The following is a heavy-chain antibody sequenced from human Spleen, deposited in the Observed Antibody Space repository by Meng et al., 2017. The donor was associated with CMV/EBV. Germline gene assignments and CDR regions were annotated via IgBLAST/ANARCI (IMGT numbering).Heavy chain of an antibody. J-gene: IGHJ4*02. D-gene: IGHD1-26*01. CDR2: LSSDNNS. V-gene: IGHV3-66*02. Sequence: GGSLRLSCAASGFTVSYNYMSWVRQDPRKGLEWVSLLSSDNNSFYADSVKGRFTISRDHSKNTLYLQMNSLRPEDTAVYYCAKGVVGALEGYWGQGTLVTVSS. CDR1: GFTVSYNY. CDR3: AKGVVGALEGY.